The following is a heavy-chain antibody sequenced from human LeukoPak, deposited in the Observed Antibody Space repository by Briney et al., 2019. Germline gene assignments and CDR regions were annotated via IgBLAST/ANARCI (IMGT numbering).Heavy chain of an antibody. Sequence: SETLSLTCSVSGYSISSNYYWGRIRQPPGKGLEWIGSIHHSGSSYDSGSTYYNPSLRGRVTISVDTSKNHFSLKINSVAAAETAVYYCARVSARGGYGDDYFDYWGQGTLVTVSS. D-gene: IGHD4-17*01. CDR3: ARVSARGGYGDDYFDY. CDR1: GYSISSNYY. CDR2: IHHSGSSYDSGST. V-gene: IGHV4-38-2*02. J-gene: IGHJ4*02.